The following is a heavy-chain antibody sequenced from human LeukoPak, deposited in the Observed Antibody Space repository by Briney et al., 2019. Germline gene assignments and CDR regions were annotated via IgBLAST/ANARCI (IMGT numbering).Heavy chain of an antibody. CDR1: GFTLSNYW. CDR3: AGDQCGMRVVRTTNCYSDL. V-gene: IGHV3-7*01. CDR2: INQEGSEM. J-gene: IGHJ2*01. D-gene: IGHD3-22*01. Sequence: GGSLRLSCAASGFTLSNYWMSWVRQAPGKGLEWLANINQEGSEMYNVDSVKGAFTISRDNVKNSLHLQINIVRAHDTAGYYFAGDQCGMRVVRTTNCYSDLWGGSTLVTV.